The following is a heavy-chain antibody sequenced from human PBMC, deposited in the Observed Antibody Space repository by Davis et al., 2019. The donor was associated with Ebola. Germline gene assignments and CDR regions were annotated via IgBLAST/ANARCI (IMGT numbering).Heavy chain of an antibody. J-gene: IGHJ4*02. CDR3: ARGLRYYGSGSYYFDY. V-gene: IGHV1-8*01. CDR1: GYTFTSYD. Sequence: ASVKVSCKASGYTFTSYDINWVRQPTGQGREWMGWMNPNSGNTGYAQKFQGRVTITRNTSISTAYMELSSLRSEDTAVYYCARGLRYYGSGSYYFDYWGQGTLVTVSS. D-gene: IGHD3-10*01. CDR2: MNPNSGNT.